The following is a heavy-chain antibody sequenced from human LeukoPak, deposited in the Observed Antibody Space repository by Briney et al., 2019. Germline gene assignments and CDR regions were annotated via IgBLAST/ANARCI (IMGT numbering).Heavy chain of an antibody. CDR1: GFTFSSYG. V-gene: IGHV3-30*18. D-gene: IGHD3-22*01. CDR2: ISYDGSNK. CDR3: AKRGSSGYPYYYYYMDV. J-gene: IGHJ6*03. Sequence: GGSLRLSCAASGFTFSSYGMHWVRQAPGKGLEWVAVISYDGSNKYYADSVKGRFTISRDNSKNTLYLQVNSLRAEDTARYYCAKRGSSGYPYYYYYMDVWGKGTTVTISS.